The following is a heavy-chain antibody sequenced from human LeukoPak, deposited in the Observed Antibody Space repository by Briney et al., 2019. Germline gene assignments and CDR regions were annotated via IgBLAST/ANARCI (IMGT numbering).Heavy chain of an antibody. V-gene: IGHV4-34*01. Sequence: SETLSLTCAVYGGSFSGYYWSWIRQPPGKGLEWIGQINHGVRINYNPSLKSRVTISVDTSKNQFSLKLSSVTAADTAVYYCARGLRVAKGDYWGQGTLVTVSS. CDR3: ARGLRVAKGDY. J-gene: IGHJ4*02. CDR2: INHGVRI. D-gene: IGHD2-15*01. CDR1: GGSFSGYY.